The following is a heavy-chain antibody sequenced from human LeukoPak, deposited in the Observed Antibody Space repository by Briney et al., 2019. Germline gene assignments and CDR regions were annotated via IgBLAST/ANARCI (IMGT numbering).Heavy chain of an antibody. D-gene: IGHD6-19*01. CDR2: IFYSGST. J-gene: IGHJ4*02. CDR3: ASWGYSSGWPYYFDY. Sequence: SETLSLTCTVSGGSISTSNYYWGWIRQPTGKGLEWIGNIFYSGSTYYSPSLKSRVTISVDTSKNQFSLKLSSVTAADTAVYYCASWGYSSGWPYYFDYWGQGTLVTVSS. V-gene: IGHV4-39*07. CDR1: GGSISTSNYY.